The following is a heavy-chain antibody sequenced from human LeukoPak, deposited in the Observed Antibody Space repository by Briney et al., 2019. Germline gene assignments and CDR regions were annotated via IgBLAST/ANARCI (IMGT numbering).Heavy chain of an antibody. CDR3: ARGMNWGSLHDACDI. D-gene: IGHD7-27*01. Sequence: GASVKVSCKASGYTFIGYYMHWVRQAPGQGLEWMGWINPNSGGTNYAQKFQGRVTMTRDTSISTAYMELSRLTSDDTAVYFCARGMNWGSLHDACDIWGQGTMVTVSS. J-gene: IGHJ3*02. V-gene: IGHV1-2*02. CDR1: GYTFIGYY. CDR2: INPNSGGT.